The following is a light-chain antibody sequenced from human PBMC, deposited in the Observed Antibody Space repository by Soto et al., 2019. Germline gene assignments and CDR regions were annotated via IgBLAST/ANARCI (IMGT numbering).Light chain of an antibody. CDR1: QGVSKY. V-gene: IGKV1-39*01. J-gene: IGKJ1*01. CDR2: ATP. Sequence: DIQLTQSPSSLSASVGDRVTITCRGSQGVSKYLNWYQQKPGRAPMLLIYATPNLQHGVPSRFSGNGSGPNFTLTIASLQPEDLGIYYCQQTYSSPWTFGQGTRVAIK. CDR3: QQTYSSPWT.